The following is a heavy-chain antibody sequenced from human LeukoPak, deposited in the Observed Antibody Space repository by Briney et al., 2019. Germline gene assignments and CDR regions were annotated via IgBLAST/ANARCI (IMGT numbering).Heavy chain of an antibody. CDR1: GFTFSTYA. CDR2: LSGSGGSK. Sequence: PGGSLRLSCAASGFTFSTYAMSWVRQAPGKGLEWVSALSGSGGSKYYADSVKGRFIISRDNSKNTLYLQMNSLRAEDTAVYYCAKLDYYDTHWGQGTLVTVSP. CDR3: AKLDYYDTH. J-gene: IGHJ4*02. V-gene: IGHV3-23*01. D-gene: IGHD3-22*01.